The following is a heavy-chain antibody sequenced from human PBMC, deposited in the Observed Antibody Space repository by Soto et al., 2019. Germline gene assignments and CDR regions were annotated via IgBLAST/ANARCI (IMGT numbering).Heavy chain of an antibody. CDR3: ARDINAAMPLFES. CDR2: ISSSSSYI. V-gene: IGHV3-21*01. CDR1: GFTFSSYS. J-gene: IGHJ4*02. Sequence: GGSLRLSCAASGFTFSSYSMNWVRQAPGKGLEWVSSISSSSSYIYYADSVKGRFTISRDNAKNSLYLQMNSLRAEDTAVYYCARDINAAMPLFESWGQGVLVTVSS. D-gene: IGHD2-2*01.